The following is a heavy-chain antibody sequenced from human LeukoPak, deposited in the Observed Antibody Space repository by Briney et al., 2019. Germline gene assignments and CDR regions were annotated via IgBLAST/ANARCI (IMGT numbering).Heavy chain of an antibody. CDR2: MNPNSGNT. D-gene: IGHD6-19*01. J-gene: IGHJ3*02. CDR1: GYTFTSYD. V-gene: IGHV1-8*03. Sequence: GASVKVSCKASGYTFTSYDINWVRQASGQGLEWLGWMNPNSGNTGYAQKFQGRVTITRNTSISTAYMELSSLRSEDTAVYYCARVPPHTRSYSSGWYRRTFDIWGQGTMVTVSS. CDR3: ARVPPHTRSYSSGWYRRTFDI.